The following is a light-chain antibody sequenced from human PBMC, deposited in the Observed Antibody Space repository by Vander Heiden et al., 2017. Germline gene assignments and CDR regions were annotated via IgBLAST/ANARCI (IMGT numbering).Light chain of an antibody. Sequence: DIVMTQSPLSLPVTPGQPASISCRSNQSLLPSNGYHYLDWYLQKPGQSPQLLIYLGSNRASGVPDRFSGSGSGTDFTLKISRVEAEDVGVYYCMQALQTPRTFGQGTKLEIK. V-gene: IGKV2-28*01. CDR1: QSLLPSNGYHY. J-gene: IGKJ2*01. CDR2: LGS. CDR3: MQALQTPRT.